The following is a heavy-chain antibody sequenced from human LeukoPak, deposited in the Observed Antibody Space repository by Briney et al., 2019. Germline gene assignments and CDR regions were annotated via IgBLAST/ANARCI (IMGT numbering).Heavy chain of an antibody. Sequence: RASVKVSCKASGYTLTSHAMNWVRQAPGQGLEWTGWINTNTGNPTYAQGFTGRFVFSLDTSVSTAYLQISSLKAEDTAVYYCAREVVVTRFDYWGQGNLVTVSS. CDR2: INTNTGNP. J-gene: IGHJ4*02. D-gene: IGHD3-22*01. CDR3: AREVVVTRFDY. CDR1: GYTLTSHA. V-gene: IGHV7-4-1*02.